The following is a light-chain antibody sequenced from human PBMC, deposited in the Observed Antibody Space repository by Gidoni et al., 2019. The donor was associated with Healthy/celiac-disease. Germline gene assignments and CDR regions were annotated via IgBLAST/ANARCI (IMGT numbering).Light chain of an antibody. CDR1: QSISRY. J-gene: IGKJ5*01. Sequence: DLQMTQSPSSLSASVGDRVTITCRASQSISRYLHWYQQKPGKAPKLLIYAASSLQSGVPSRFSGSGSGTDFTLTISSLQPEDFATYYCQQSYSTPITFGQGTRLEIK. V-gene: IGKV1-39*01. CDR3: QQSYSTPIT. CDR2: AAS.